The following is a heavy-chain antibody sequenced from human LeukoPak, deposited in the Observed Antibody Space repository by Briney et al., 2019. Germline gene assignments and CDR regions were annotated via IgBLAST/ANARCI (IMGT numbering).Heavy chain of an antibody. J-gene: IGHJ4*02. CDR3: ARARLRFLEWTAFDY. V-gene: IGHV3-23*01. CDR1: GFTFSSYA. CDR2: ISGSGGST. D-gene: IGHD3-3*01. Sequence: GGSLRLSCAASGFTFSSYAMSWVRQAPGKGLEWVSAISGSGGSTYYADSVKGRFTISRDNAKNSLYLQMNSLRAEDTAVYYCARARLRFLEWTAFDYWGQGTLVTVSS.